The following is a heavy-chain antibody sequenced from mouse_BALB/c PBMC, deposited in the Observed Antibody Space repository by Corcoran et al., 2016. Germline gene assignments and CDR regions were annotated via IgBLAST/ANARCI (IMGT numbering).Heavy chain of an antibody. V-gene: IGHV3-6*02. CDR3: ARDYYGSSYFDY. CDR1: GYSITSGYY. D-gene: IGHD1-1*01. CDR2: ISYDGSN. J-gene: IGHJ2*01. Sequence: DVQLQDSGPGLVKPSQSLSLTCPVTGYSITSGYYWNWIRQFPGNKLEWMGYISYDGSNNYNPSLKNRISITRGTSKNQFFLKLNSVTTEDTATYYCARDYYGSSYFDYWGQGTTLTVSS.